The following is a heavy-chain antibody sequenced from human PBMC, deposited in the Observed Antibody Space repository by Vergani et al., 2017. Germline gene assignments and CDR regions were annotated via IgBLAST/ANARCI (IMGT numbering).Heavy chain of an antibody. Sequence: QVQLVQSGAEVKKPGASVKVSCKASGYTFTGYYMHWVRQAPGQGLEWMGGINPNSGGTNYAQKFQGWVTMTRDTSISTAYMELSRLRSDDTAVSYCARGRGPLVYAVSHNWFDPWGQGTLVTVSS. CDR2: INPNSGGT. V-gene: IGHV1-2*04. J-gene: IGHJ5*02. CDR1: GYTFTGYY. D-gene: IGHD2-8*01. CDR3: ARGRGPLVYAVSHNWFDP.